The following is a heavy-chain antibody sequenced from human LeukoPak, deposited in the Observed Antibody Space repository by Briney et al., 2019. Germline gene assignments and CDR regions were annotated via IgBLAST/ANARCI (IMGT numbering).Heavy chain of an antibody. V-gene: IGHV4-34*01. CDR3: GRGAYNNYYFDY. J-gene: IGHJ4*02. CDR2: INYNGDT. CDR1: GGSLSGYY. D-gene: IGHD4-11*01. Sequence: SDTLSLTCAVDGGSLSGYYWSWIRQPPGKGLEWIGEINYNGDTSHNPTVKSRVPISVDTSKDQFSLTVRPVTAADTAVYLCGRGAYNNYYFDYWGQGPLVTVSS.